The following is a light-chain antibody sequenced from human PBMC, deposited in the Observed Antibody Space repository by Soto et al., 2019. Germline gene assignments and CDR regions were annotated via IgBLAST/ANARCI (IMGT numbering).Light chain of an antibody. V-gene: IGKV2-30*01. CDR1: QSLAYVDGNTY. CDR3: LQGTHWPPYT. Sequence: DVVMTQSPLSLPVTLGQPASISCRSSQSLAYVDGNTYLNWFQQRPGQSPRRLIYQVSNRDSGVPYRFSGSGSGTDLTLKTSRVEADDVGVYYCLQGTHWPPYTFGQGTKLEL. CDR2: QVS. J-gene: IGKJ2*01.